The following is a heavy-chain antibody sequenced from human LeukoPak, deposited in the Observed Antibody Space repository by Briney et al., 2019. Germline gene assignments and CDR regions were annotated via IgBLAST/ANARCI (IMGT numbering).Heavy chain of an antibody. V-gene: IGHV1-2*02. Sequence: ASVKVSCKASGYTFTDYYMHWVRQAPGQGLEWMGWINPNSGDTHYAQKFQGRVTMTSDTSISTAYMELSRLTSDDTAVYYCARVSTAIYDFYYYDRSAYSFGYWGQGTLVTASS. D-gene: IGHD3-22*01. J-gene: IGHJ4*02. CDR3: ARVSTAIYDFYYYDRSAYSFGY. CDR2: INPNSGDT. CDR1: GYTFTDYY.